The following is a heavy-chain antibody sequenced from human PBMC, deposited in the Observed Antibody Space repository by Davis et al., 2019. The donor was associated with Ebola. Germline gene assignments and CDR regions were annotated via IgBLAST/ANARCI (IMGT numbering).Heavy chain of an antibody. Sequence: AASVKVSCKASGGTFSSYGITWVRQAPGQGLEWMGGIIPIFGTANYAQKFQGRVTITRDTSASTAYMELSSLRSEDTAVYYCARDKSPGIANWFDPWGQGTLVTVSS. V-gene: IGHV1-69*05. CDR3: ARDKSPGIANWFDP. CDR1: GGTFSSYG. J-gene: IGHJ5*02. D-gene: IGHD6-13*01. CDR2: IIPIFGTA.